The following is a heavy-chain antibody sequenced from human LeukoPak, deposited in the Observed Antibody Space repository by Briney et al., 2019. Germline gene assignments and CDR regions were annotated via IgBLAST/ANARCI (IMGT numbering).Heavy chain of an antibody. CDR2: IYHSGST. D-gene: IGHD4-23*01. V-gene: IGHV4-30-2*01. CDR3: ARSFDYGGYDAFDI. J-gene: IGHJ3*02. Sequence: PSETLSLTCAVSGGSISSGGYSWSWIRQPPGKGLEWIGYIYHSGSTYYNPSLKSRATISVDRSKNQFSLKLSSVTAADTAVYYCARSFDYGGYDAFDIWGQGSMVTVSS. CDR1: GGSISSGGYS.